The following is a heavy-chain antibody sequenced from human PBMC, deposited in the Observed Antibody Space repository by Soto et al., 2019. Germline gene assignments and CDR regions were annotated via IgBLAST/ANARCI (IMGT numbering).Heavy chain of an antibody. Sequence: QITLKESGPTQVKPTQTLTLTCTFSGFSLSTSGVGVNWIRQPPGKALEWLALIYWDDDKRYSPSLKSRLTITKDTSKNQVVLTMTNMDPVDTGTYYCARSDALRPFDYWGQGTLVTVSS. V-gene: IGHV2-5*02. CDR1: GFSLSTSGVG. CDR3: ARSDALRPFDY. D-gene: IGHD2-2*01. J-gene: IGHJ4*02. CDR2: IYWDDDK.